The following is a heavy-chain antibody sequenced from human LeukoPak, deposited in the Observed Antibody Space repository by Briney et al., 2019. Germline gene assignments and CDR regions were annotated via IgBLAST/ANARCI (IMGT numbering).Heavy chain of an antibody. CDR3: AKGGVQEVLLWFGELSHFDY. J-gene: IGHJ4*02. V-gene: IGHV3-23*01. Sequence: PGGSLRLSCAASGFTFSSYAMSWVRQAPGKGLEWVSAISGSGGSTYYADSVKGRFTISRDNSKNTLYLQMNSLRAEDTAVYYCAKGGVQEVLLWFGELSHFDYWGQGTLVTVSS. CDR2: ISGSGGST. CDR1: GFTFSSYA. D-gene: IGHD3-10*01.